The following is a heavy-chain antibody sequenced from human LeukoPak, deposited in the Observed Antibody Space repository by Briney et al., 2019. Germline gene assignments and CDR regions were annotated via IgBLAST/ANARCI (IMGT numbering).Heavy chain of an antibody. CDR1: GGSISSYY. CDR2: IYYSGST. CDR3: ARTSRAYYFDY. V-gene: IGHV4-59*08. J-gene: IGHJ4*02. Sequence: SETLSLTCAVYGGSISSYYWSWIRQPPGKGLEWIGYIYYSGSTNYNPSLKSRVTISVDTSKNQFSLKLSSVTAADTAVYYCARTSRAYYFDYWGQGTLVTVSS.